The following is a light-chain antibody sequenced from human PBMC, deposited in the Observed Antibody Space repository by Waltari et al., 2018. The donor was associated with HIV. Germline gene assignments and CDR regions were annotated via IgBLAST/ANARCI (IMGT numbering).Light chain of an antibody. CDR2: WAF. CDR3: QQYYTTPYT. CDR1: QRLYSTSNKNS. J-gene: IGKJ2*01. V-gene: IGKV4-1*01. Sequence: DIVMTLSPVSFDVSLGESATLMCKSSQRLYSTSNKNSLAWYQQKPGPPPVLLIYWAFSRNSGVPDRCSGSASGTDFTLTISSLQAEDVAVYYCQQYYTTPYTLGQGTKLGIK.